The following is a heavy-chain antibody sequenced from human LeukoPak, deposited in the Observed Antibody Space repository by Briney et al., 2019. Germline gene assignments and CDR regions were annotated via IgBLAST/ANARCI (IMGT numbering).Heavy chain of an antibody. V-gene: IGHV4-59*08. CDR3: MRRDTGWNYSDY. CDR2: IYYKGNT. J-gene: IGHJ4*02. D-gene: IGHD6-19*01. CDR1: GGSIYSHY. Sequence: SETLSLTCGVSGGSIYSHYWGWIRQPPGKGLEWIGDIYYKGNTNYNPSLKSRVTISLDTSKDHLSLTLTSVVAADTAIYYCMRRDTGWNYSDYWGQGILVTVSS.